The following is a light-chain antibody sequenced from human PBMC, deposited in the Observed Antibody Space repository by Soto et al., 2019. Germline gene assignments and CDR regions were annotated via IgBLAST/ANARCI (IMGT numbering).Light chain of an antibody. J-gene: IGKJ4*01. CDR2: AAS. V-gene: IGKV1-39*01. Sequence: DIQMTQSPSSLSASVGDRVSITCRASQTISSSLNWYQQKPGKAPKLLIYAASSLQSGVPSRFSGSGSGTDFTLTISSLQPEDFATFYCQQSHSTPLTFGGGTKVEVK. CDR1: QTISSS. CDR3: QQSHSTPLT.